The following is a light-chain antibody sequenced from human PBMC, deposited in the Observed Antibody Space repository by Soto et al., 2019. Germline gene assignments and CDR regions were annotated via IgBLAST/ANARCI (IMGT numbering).Light chain of an antibody. CDR3: QQYNNWPPWT. CDR2: GAS. Sequence: EIVMTQSRATLSVSPGERATLSFRASRSVSSNLAWYQQKPGQAPWLLIYGASTRATGIPARFSGSGSGTEFTLTISSLQSEDLAVYYCQQYNNWPPWTFGQGTKVDIK. V-gene: IGKV3-15*01. CDR1: RSVSSN. J-gene: IGKJ1*01.